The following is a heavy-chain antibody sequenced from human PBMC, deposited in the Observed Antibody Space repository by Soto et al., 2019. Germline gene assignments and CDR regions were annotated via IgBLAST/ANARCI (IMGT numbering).Heavy chain of an antibody. J-gene: IGHJ4*02. CDR2: IRFDGSNI. V-gene: IGHV3-33*01. D-gene: IGHD2-21*01. Sequence: QVQMVESGGGVVQPGGSLRLSCAVSESIFRGYGMHWVRQAPGKGLEWVAIIRFDGSNIHYADYVMGRFTISRDNSKNMLYLEMNNLGVEDTAVYYCARGGVGVTTLWGFLDYWGQGTLVTVSA. CDR3: ARGGVGVTTLWGFLDY. CDR1: ESIFRGYG.